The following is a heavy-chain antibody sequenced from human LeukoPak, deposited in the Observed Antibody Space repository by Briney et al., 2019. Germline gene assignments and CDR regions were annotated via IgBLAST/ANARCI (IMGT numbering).Heavy chain of an antibody. V-gene: IGHV3-21*01. CDR3: ASSFPRRDDYISNYFDY. J-gene: IGHJ4*02. Sequence: GGSLRLSCSASGFTFGSYWMNWVRQAPGRGLEWVSSISSSGTYIYYADSMRGRFTISRDNSKNSLYLQMNSLRAEDTAVYYCASSFPRRDDYISNYFDYWGQGTLVTVSS. CDR2: ISSSGTYI. D-gene: IGHD5-24*01. CDR1: GFTFGSYW.